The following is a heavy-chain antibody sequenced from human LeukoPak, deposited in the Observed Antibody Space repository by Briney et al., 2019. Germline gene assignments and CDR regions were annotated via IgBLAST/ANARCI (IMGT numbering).Heavy chain of an antibody. V-gene: IGHV4-31*03. J-gene: IGHJ6*02. D-gene: IGHD1-1*01. CDR2: IYYSGST. CDR1: GGSISSGGYS. CDR3: ARNDGVYGMDV. Sequence: PSETLSLTCTVSGGSISSGGYSWSWIRQHPGKGLEWIGYIYYSGSTYYNPSLKSRVTISVDTSKNQFSLKLSSVTAADTAVYYCARNDGVYGMDVWGQGTTVTVSS.